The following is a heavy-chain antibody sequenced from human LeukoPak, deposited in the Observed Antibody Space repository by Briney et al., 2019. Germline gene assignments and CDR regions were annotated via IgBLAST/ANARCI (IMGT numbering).Heavy chain of an antibody. J-gene: IGHJ4*02. Sequence: GGSLRLSCAASGFTFSSYGMHWVRQAPGKGLDWVAVISNDGSKKYYADSVKGRFTISRDNAKNTVYLQMNGLREEDTAVYYCVRDFRSADYWGQGTLVTVSS. CDR1: GFTFSSYG. CDR2: ISNDGSKK. V-gene: IGHV3-30*03. CDR3: VRDFRSADY.